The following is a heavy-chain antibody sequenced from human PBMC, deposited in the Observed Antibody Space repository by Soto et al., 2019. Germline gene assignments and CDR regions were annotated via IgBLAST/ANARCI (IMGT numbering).Heavy chain of an antibody. J-gene: IGHJ5*02. V-gene: IGHV4-34*01. CDR1: GGSFSGYY. CDR2: INHSGST. D-gene: IGHD3-10*01. CDR3: ARGYVGSLRGFDP. Sequence: PSETLSLTCAVYGGSFSGYYWSWIRQPPGKGLEWIGEINHSGSTNYNPSLKSRVTISVDTSKNQFSLKLSSVTAADTAVYYCARGYVGSLRGFDPWGQGTLVTVSS.